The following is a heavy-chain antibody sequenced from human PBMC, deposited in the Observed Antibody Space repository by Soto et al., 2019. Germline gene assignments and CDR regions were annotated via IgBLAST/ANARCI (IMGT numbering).Heavy chain of an antibody. D-gene: IGHD6-25*01. CDR2: ISGSGGST. V-gene: IGHV3-23*01. CDR3: AKNPRPRLKQRLDWFDP. Sequence: EVQLLESGGGLVQPGGSLRLSCAASGFTFSSYAMSWVRQAPGKGLEWVSAISGSGGSTYYADSVKGRFTISRDNSKNTLYLQMNSLRAEDTAVYYCAKNPRPRLKQRLDWFDPWGQGTLVTVSS. J-gene: IGHJ5*02. CDR1: GFTFSSYA.